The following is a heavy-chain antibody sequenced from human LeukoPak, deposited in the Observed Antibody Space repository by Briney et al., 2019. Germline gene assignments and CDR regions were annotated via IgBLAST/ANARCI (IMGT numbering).Heavy chain of an antibody. Sequence: SETLSLTCAVYGGSFSGYYWSWIRQPPGKGLEWIGEINHSGSTNYNPSLKSRVTISVDTSKNQFSLKLSSVTAADTAVYYCARADYDFWSGYDYYYYGMDVWGQGTTVTVSS. D-gene: IGHD3-3*01. J-gene: IGHJ6*02. V-gene: IGHV4-34*01. CDR3: ARADYDFWSGYDYYYYGMDV. CDR2: INHSGST. CDR1: GGSFSGYY.